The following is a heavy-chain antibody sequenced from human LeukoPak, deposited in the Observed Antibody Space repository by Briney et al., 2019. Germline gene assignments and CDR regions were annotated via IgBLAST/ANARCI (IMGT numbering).Heavy chain of an antibody. CDR2: ISSSGSTI. J-gene: IGHJ4*02. CDR3: ARELRDIVATTFDY. V-gene: IGHV3-48*03. CDR1: RFTHSSYE. Sequence: GGSQRLSCAASRFTHSSYEMKRVRQAPGKRPPGVSYISSSGSTIYYADSVKGRFTISRDNAKNSLYLQMNSLRAEDTAVYYCARELRDIVATTFDYWGQGTLVTVSS. D-gene: IGHD5-12*01.